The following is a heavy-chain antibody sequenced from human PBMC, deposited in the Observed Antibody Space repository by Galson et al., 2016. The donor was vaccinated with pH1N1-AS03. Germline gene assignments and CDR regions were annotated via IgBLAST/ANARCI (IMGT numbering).Heavy chain of an antibody. CDR2: VIPIFGKP. Sequence: SVKVSCRASGDSFSSYAFTWVRLAPGQGLEWMGGVIPIFGKPQCAQKFQGRVTITADESTTTVYMDLSSLISDDTAMYYCARDGPGIVRANAHWGQGTLVTVSS. CDR1: GDSFSSYA. CDR3: ARDGPGIVRANAH. J-gene: IGHJ1*01. D-gene: IGHD1-14*01. V-gene: IGHV1-69*13.